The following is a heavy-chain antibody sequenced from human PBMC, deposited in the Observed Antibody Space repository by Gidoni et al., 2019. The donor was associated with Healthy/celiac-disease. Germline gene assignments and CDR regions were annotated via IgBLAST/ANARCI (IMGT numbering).Heavy chain of an antibody. CDR3: AKDLIQLWPTVGDGY. V-gene: IGHV3-23*01. J-gene: IGHJ4*02. CDR2: ISGSGGST. D-gene: IGHD5-18*01. Sequence: EVQLLESGGGLVQPGGSLRLSCAAPGFTFISYAMSWVRQAPGTGLEWVSAISGSGGSTYYADSVKGRFTISRDNSKNTLYLQMNSLRAEDTAVYYCAKDLIQLWPTVGDGYWGQGTLVTVSS. CDR1: GFTFISYA.